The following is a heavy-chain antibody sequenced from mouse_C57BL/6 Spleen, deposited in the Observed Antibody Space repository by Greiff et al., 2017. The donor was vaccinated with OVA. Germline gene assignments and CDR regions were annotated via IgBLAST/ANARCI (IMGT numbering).Heavy chain of an antibody. CDR1: GYSITSGYY. D-gene: IGHD1-1*01. V-gene: IGHV3-6*01. Sequence: VQLKESGPGLVKLSQSLSLTCSVTGYSITSGYYWNWIRQFPGNKLEWMGYISYDGSNNYNPSLKNRISITRDTSKNQFFLKLNSVTTEDTATYYCARDYGSSYWYFDVWGTGTTVTVSS. CDR3: ARDYGSSYWYFDV. J-gene: IGHJ1*03. CDR2: ISYDGSN.